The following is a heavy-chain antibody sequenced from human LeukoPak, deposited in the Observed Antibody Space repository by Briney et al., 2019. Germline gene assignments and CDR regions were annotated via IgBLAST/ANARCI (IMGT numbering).Heavy chain of an antibody. CDR3: ANFQTVGVKSFEH. CDR2: ISPDSTFI. V-gene: IGHV3-21*01. J-gene: IGHJ5*02. D-gene: IGHD1-26*01. CDR1: GFTFSTDG. Sequence: GGSLRLSCAGSGFTFSTDGMNWVRQAPGKGLEWVSSISPDSTFIFQADSVKGRFTISRDNAKNSLYLRMESLRVEDTAVYYCANFQTVGVKSFEHWGQGTLVIVSS.